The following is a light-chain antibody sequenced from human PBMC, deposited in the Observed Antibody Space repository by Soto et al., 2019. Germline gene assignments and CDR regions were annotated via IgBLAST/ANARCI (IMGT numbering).Light chain of an antibody. Sequence: EIVMTQSPATLSVSPGERATLSCRASHRVSSYLAWYQQRPGQAPRLLIYDPSTRATGIPARFSGSASGTEFTLNISSLQSEDFAIYYCQQYNNWPLTFCGGTKVEIK. V-gene: IGKV3-15*01. CDR2: DPS. CDR1: HRVSSY. J-gene: IGKJ4*01. CDR3: QQYNNWPLT.